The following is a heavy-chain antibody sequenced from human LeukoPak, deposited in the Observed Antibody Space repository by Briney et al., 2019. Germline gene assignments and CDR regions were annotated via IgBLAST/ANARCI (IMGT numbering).Heavy chain of an antibody. CDR2: FDPEDGET. V-gene: IGHV1-24*01. CDR1: GYTLTELS. D-gene: IGHD6-13*01. J-gene: IGHJ6*03. Sequence: ASVKVSCKVSGYTLTELSMHWVRQAPGKGLEWRGGFDPEDGETIYAQKFQGRVTMTRDMSTSTVYMELSSLRSEDTAVYYCARGQKQLSSSWYWSTLGRGREDYYYYMDVWGKGTTVTVSS. CDR3: ARGQKQLSSSWYWSTLGRGREDYYYYMDV.